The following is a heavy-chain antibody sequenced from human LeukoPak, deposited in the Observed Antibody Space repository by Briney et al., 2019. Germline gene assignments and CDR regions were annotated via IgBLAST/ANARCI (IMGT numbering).Heavy chain of an antibody. J-gene: IGHJ4*02. Sequence: ASVKVSCKASGYTFTGYYMHWVRQAPGQGLEWMGWINPNSGGTNYAQKFQGRVTMTRDTSISTAYMELSRLRSDDTAVYYCARGRWSGGSPTFDYWGQGTLVTVSS. CDR2: INPNSGGT. CDR1: GYTFTGYY. V-gene: IGHV1-2*02. CDR3: ARGRWSGGSPTFDY. D-gene: IGHD2-15*01.